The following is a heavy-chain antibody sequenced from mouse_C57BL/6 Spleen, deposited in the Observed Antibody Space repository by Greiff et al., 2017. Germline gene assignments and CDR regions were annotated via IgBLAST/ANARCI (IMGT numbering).Heavy chain of an antibody. J-gene: IGHJ1*03. V-gene: IGHV8-12*01. CDR3: ARKEMTTVVDGYWYFDV. CDR2: IYWDDDK. D-gene: IGHD1-1*01. Sequence: QVTLKESGPGILQSSQTLSLTCSFSGFSLSTSGMGVSWIRQPSGKGLEWLAHIYWDDDKRYNPSLKSRLTISKDTSRNQVFLKITSVDTADTATYYCARKEMTTVVDGYWYFDVWGTGTTVTVSS. CDR1: GFSLSTSGMG.